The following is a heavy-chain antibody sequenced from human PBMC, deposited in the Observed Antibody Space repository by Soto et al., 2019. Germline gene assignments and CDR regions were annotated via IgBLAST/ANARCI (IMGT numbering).Heavy chain of an antibody. Sequence: EVQLVESGGGLVQPGGSLRLSCAASGFTFTSYAMHWVLQAPGKGLEYVSAISSNGGSTYYANSVKGRFTISRDNSKNTLYLQMGSLRAEDMAVYYCARQWLDSYYFDYWGQGTLVTVSS. J-gene: IGHJ4*02. CDR2: ISSNGGST. CDR1: GFTFTSYA. CDR3: ARQWLDSYYFDY. D-gene: IGHD6-19*01. V-gene: IGHV3-64*01.